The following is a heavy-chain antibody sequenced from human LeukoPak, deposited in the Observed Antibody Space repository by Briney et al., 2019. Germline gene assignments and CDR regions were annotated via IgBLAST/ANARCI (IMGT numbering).Heavy chain of an antibody. D-gene: IGHD2-2*01. CDR1: GVSISSHS. CDR2: ISYSGST. Sequence: SETLSLTCSVSGVSISSHSWSWTRQPPGKGLEWIGFISYSGSTNYNPSLKSRVTISVDTSNNQFSLKLSSVTAADTAIYYCAREERSTSFDYWGQGTLVTVSS. V-gene: IGHV4-59*11. J-gene: IGHJ4*02. CDR3: AREERSTSFDY.